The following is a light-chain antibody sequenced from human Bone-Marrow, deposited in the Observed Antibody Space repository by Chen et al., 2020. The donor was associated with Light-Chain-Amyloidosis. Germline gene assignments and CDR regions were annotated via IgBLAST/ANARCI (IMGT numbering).Light chain of an antibody. J-gene: IGLJ1*01. V-gene: IGLV2-14*03. CDR2: DVS. CDR3: SSYSSSTPYV. CDR1: NSDVGGYNF. Sequence: QSALTQPASVSGSPGQSITISCAGTNSDVGGYNFVSWYQQHPGTAPKLVIHDVSNRPSGISNRFSGSKSGNTASLTISGLQAADGADYYCSSYSSSTPYVFGTGTTVTVL.